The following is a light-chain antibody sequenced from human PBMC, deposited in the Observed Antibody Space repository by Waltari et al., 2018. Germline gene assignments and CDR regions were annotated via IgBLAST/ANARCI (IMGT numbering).Light chain of an antibody. J-gene: IGLJ3*02. CDR2: DVT. V-gene: IGLV2-14*03. CDR3: SSYTSNSTLGV. CDR1: NSDIGRYNF. Sequence: QSALTQPAPASGSPGQSITTSCPGTNSDIGRYNFSSWYQQHPAKAPKLMIFDVTNRPSGVSDRFSGAKTGNTASLTISGLQADDEAVYYCSSYTSNSTLGVFGGGTRLTVL.